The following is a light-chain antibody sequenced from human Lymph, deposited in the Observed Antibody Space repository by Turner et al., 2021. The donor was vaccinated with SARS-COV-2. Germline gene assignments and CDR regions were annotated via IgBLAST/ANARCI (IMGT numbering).Light chain of an antibody. CDR2: WAS. Sequence: DIVMSQSPSSLPVSVGEKVTMSCKSSQSLLYSGNQKNYLAWYQQKPGQSPKLLIYWASTRESGVPDRFTGSGSGTDFTLTISSVKAEDLAVYYCQQYYSYPRTFGGGTKLEI. CDR1: QSLLYSGNQKNY. V-gene: IGKV4-1*01. J-gene: IGKJ4*02. CDR3: QQYYSYPRT.